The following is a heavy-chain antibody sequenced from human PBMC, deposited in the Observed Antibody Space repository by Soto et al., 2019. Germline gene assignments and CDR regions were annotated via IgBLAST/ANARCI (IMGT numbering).Heavy chain of an antibody. CDR1: GGSISSGGYY. Sequence: SETLSLTCTVSGGSISSGGYYWSWIRQHPGKGLEWIGYIYYSGSTYYNPSLKSRVTISVDTSKNQFSLKLSSVTAADTAVYYCARRPSGEQGLDYWGQGTLVTVSS. V-gene: IGHV4-31*03. CDR3: ARRPSGEQGLDY. J-gene: IGHJ4*02. CDR2: IYYSGST.